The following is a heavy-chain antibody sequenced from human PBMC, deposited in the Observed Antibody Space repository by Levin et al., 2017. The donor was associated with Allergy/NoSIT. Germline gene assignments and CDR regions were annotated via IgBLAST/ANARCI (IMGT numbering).Heavy chain of an antibody. V-gene: IGHV5-51*01. CDR2: IYPGDSDT. Sequence: AASVKVSCQGSGYSFTSYWIGWVRQMPGKGLEWMGIIYPGDSDTRYSPSFQGQVTISADKSISTAYLQWSSLKASDTAIYYCARDVSGLWLLSGWFDAWGQGTLVTVSS. D-gene: IGHD5-18*01. CDR3: ARDVSGLWLLSGWFDA. CDR1: GYSFTSYW. J-gene: IGHJ5*02.